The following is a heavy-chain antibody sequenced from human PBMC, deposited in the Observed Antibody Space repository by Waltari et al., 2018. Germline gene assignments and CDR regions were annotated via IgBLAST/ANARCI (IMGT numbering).Heavy chain of an antibody. CDR2: FDPEYGEA. CDR3: TRDRVGYCSGGTCYSGWFDP. Sequence: QVQLVQSGAEVKQPGASVKVSCRVSGYCLTESALPWVRQAPGKGLEWLGGFDPEYGEAVYAQEFQGRVTMTEDTSKDTAYMELSSLTYEDTAVYYCTRDRVGYCSGGTCYSGWFDPWGQGTLVTVSS. V-gene: IGHV1-24*01. CDR1: GYCLTESA. J-gene: IGHJ5*02. D-gene: IGHD2-15*01.